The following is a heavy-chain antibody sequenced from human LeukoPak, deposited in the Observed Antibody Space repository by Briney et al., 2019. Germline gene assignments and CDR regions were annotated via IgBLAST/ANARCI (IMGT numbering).Heavy chain of an antibody. V-gene: IGHV1-24*01. CDR1: GYTLTELS. CDR3: ATQTIVVVKYAFDI. CDR2: FDPEDGET. D-gene: IGHD3-22*01. Sequence: ASVKVSCKVSGYTLTELSMHWVRQAPGKGLEWMGGFDPEDGETIYAQKFQGRVTMTEDTSTDTAYMELSSLRSEDTAVYYCATQTIVVVKYAFDIWGQGTMVTVSS. J-gene: IGHJ3*02.